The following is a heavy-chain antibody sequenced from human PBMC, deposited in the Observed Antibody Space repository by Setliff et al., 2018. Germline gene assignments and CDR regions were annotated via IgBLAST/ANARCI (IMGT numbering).Heavy chain of an antibody. Sequence: PGESLKISCAASGFVFGTYGMHWVRQAPGKGLEWVSTVSVSGDNTYYTDSVKGRFTTSRDNSKNTLSPQMSSLRTEDTAIYFCAGQGPIFGSGLIPGFDQWGQGTMVTVSS. CDR2: VSVSGDNT. V-gene: IGHV3-23*01. CDR3: AGQGPIFGSGLIPGFDQ. J-gene: IGHJ4*02. D-gene: IGHD3-3*01. CDR1: GFVFGTYG.